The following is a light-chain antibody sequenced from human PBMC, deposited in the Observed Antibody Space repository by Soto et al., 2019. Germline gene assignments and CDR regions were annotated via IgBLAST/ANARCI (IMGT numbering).Light chain of an antibody. CDR3: QQRSNWPPDT. J-gene: IGKJ2*01. CDR2: GAS. Sequence: EIVLTQSPATLSLSPGKRATLSCRASQSVSSSLAWYQQKPGQAPRLLIYGASNRATGIPARFSGSGSGTDFTLTISSLEPEDFAVYYCQQRSNWPPDTFGQGTTLEI. V-gene: IGKV3-11*01. CDR1: QSVSSS.